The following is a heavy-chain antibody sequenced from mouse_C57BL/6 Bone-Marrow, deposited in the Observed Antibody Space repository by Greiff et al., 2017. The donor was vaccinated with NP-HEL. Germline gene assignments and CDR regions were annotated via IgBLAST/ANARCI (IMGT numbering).Heavy chain of an antibody. CDR2: IHPNSGST. Sequence: QVQLQQPGAELVKPGASVKLSCKASGYTFTSYWMHWVKQRPGQGLEWIGMIHPNSGSTNYNEKFKSKATLTVDKSSSQVYMQLSSLTSEDSAIYYCAREGLSYSDYCGQGPTPTLS. D-gene: IGHD3-3*01. V-gene: IGHV1-64*01. CDR3: AREGLSYSDY. CDR1: GYTFTSYW. J-gene: IGHJ2*01.